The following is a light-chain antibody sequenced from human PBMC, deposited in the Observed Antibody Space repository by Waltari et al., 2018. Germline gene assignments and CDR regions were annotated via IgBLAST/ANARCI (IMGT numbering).Light chain of an antibody. CDR1: QSVSSSY. Sequence: EIVLTQSPGTLSLSTGERATLSCRASQSVSSSYLAWYQQKPGQAPRVLSHGASNRATGIPDRFSGSGSGTDFTLTISRLEPEDFAVYYCQQYGSSPWTFGQGTKVEIK. V-gene: IGKV3-20*01. J-gene: IGKJ1*01. CDR2: GAS. CDR3: QQYGSSPWT.